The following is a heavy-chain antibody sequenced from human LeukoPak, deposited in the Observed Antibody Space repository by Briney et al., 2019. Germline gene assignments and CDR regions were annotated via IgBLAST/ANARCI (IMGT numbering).Heavy chain of an antibody. CDR1: GYTFTGYY. D-gene: IGHD2-15*01. J-gene: IGHJ5*02. Sequence: ASVKVSCKASGYTFTGYYTHWVRQAPGQGLEWMGWINPNSGGTNYAQKFQGRVTMTRDTSISTAYMELSRLRSDDTAVYYCARDIVVVVAANGKTNWFDPWGQGTLVTVSS. CDR3: ARDIVVVVAANGKTNWFDP. CDR2: INPNSGGT. V-gene: IGHV1-2*02.